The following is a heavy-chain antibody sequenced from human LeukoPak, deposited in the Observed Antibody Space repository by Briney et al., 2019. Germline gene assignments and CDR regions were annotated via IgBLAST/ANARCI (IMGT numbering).Heavy chain of an antibody. D-gene: IGHD5-18*01. CDR1: GFTFSSYW. Sequence: GGSLRLSCAASGFTFSSYWMHWVRQAPGKGLVWVSRINSDGSSTIYADSVKGRFTISRDSAKNTLYLQMNSLRAEDTAVYYCARDPYTATFDYWGQGTLVTVSS. J-gene: IGHJ4*02. V-gene: IGHV3-74*01. CDR2: INSDGSST. CDR3: ARDPYTATFDY.